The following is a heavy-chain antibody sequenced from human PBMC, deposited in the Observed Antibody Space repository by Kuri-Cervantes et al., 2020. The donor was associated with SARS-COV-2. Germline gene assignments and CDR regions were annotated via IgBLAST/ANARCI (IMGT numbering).Heavy chain of an antibody. CDR3: ARGRLGVHDS. CDR1: GFTVSSNY. D-gene: IGHD2-8*01. V-gene: IGHV3-53*01. J-gene: IGHJ4*02. Sequence: GESLKISCAASGFTVSSNYMSWVRQAPGKGLEWVSVIYSGGSTYYADSVKGRFTISRDNSKNTLYLQMNSLRAEDTAVYYCARGRLGVHDSWGQGTLVTVSS. CDR2: IYSGGST.